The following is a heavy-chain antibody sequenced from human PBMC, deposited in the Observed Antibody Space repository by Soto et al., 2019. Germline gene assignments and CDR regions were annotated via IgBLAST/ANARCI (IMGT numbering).Heavy chain of an antibody. CDR2: IFYSGNT. Sequence: QVQLQESGPGLVKPSQTLSLTCTVSGGSISSGDYYWSWIRQPPGKGLEWIGYIFYSGNTYYNPSLKSRVTISVDTSKNQFSLKLNSVTAADTAVYYCARDPHCISTSCPYYYYGMDVWGQGTTVTVSS. V-gene: IGHV4-30-4*01. J-gene: IGHJ6*02. CDR3: ARDPHCISTSCPYYYYGMDV. CDR1: GGSISSGDYY. D-gene: IGHD2-2*01.